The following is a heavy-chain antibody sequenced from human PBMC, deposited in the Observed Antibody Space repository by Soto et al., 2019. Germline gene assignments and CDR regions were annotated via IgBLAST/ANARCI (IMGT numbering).Heavy chain of an antibody. J-gene: IGHJ5*02. CDR2: INPNSGGT. CDR1: GYTFTGYY. V-gene: IGHV1-2*04. Sequence: ASVKVSCKASGYTFTGYYMHWVRQAPGQGLEWMGWINPNSGGTNYAQKFQGWVTMTRDTSISTAYMELSRLRSDDTAVYYCARGIRYYGSESQNSDWFDPWGQGTLVTVSS. CDR3: ARGIRYYGSESQNSDWFDP. D-gene: IGHD3-10*01.